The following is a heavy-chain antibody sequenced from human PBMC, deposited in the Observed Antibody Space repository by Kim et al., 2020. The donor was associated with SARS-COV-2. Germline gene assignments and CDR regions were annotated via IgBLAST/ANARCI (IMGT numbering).Heavy chain of an antibody. J-gene: IGHJ4*02. CDR2: T. Sequence: TPYNPSFQGQATIPPDTSISTAYLQWSSLKASDTAMYYCARADISPYYFDYWGQGTLVTVSS. V-gene: IGHV5-51*01. D-gene: IGHD3-9*01. CDR3: ARADISPYYFDY.